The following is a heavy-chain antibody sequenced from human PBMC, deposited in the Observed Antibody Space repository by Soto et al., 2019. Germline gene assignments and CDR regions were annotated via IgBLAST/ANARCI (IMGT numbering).Heavy chain of an antibody. CDR1: GFTFSSYS. V-gene: IGHV3-48*02. Sequence: PGGSLRLSCAASGFTFSSYSMNWVRQAPGKGLELVSYISSSSSTIYYADSVKGRFTISRDNAKNSLYLQMNSLRDEDTAVYYCAREESSSSGYYYYYGMDVWGQGTTVTVSS. CDR3: AREESSSSGYYYYYGMDV. J-gene: IGHJ6*02. CDR2: ISSSSSTI. D-gene: IGHD6-6*01.